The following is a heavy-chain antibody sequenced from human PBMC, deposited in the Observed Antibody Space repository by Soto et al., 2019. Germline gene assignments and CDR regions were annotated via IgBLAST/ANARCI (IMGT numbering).Heavy chain of an antibody. Sequence: QVQLQESGPGLVKPSGTLSLTCAVSGGSISSSHWWTWVRQSPGKGLEYIGDTSHSGTSNSTPSLKSRVTLSVDKAKNYFSLALTSVTAADTAVYYCARVVMTITRGAFDAWGQGTLVIVS. D-gene: IGHD3-9*01. CDR2: TSHSGTS. CDR3: ARVVMTITRGAFDA. CDR1: GGSISSSHW. V-gene: IGHV4-4*02. J-gene: IGHJ3*01.